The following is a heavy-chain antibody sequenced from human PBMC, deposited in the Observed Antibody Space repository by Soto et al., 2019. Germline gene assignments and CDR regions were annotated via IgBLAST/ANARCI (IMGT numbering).Heavy chain of an antibody. D-gene: IGHD2-8*01. Sequence: QVQLQESGPGLVKPSETLSLTCTVSGGSISSYYWSWIRQPPGKGLEWIGYIYYSGSTNYNPSLKRRVTISVDTSKNQFSLKLSSVTAADTAVYYCAREPRTYNWFDPWGQGTLVTVSS. CDR1: GGSISSYY. J-gene: IGHJ5*02. CDR3: AREPRTYNWFDP. CDR2: IYYSGST. V-gene: IGHV4-59*01.